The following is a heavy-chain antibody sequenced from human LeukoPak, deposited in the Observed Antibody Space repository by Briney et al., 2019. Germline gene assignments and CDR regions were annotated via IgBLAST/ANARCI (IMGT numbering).Heavy chain of an antibody. D-gene: IGHD1-26*01. CDR2: IHYSGST. Sequence: KPSETLSLTCTVSGGSISSYYWSWIRQPPGKGLEWIGYIHYSGSTNYNPSLKSRVTISVDTSKNQFSLKLSSVTAADTAVYFCARGIHSGSYFDYWGQGTLVTVSS. V-gene: IGHV4-59*01. CDR3: ARGIHSGSYFDY. CDR1: GGSISSYY. J-gene: IGHJ4*02.